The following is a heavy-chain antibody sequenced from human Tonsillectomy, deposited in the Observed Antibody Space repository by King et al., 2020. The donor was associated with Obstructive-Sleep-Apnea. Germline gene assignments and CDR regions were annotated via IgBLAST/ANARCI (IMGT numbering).Heavy chain of an antibody. V-gene: IGHV3-15*01. D-gene: IGHD3-16*01. Sequence: EVQLVESGGGLVKPGGSLRLSCAASGFSFSYIWMTWVRQAPGKGLEWVGHIKTKIEGGTSVYAAPVKGRFTISRDDSKNTLYLQMNSLKSEDTAFYYCVTDDDGAYWGQGTLVTVSS. J-gene: IGHJ4*02. CDR3: VTDDDGAY. CDR2: IKTKIEGGTS. CDR1: GFSFSYIW.